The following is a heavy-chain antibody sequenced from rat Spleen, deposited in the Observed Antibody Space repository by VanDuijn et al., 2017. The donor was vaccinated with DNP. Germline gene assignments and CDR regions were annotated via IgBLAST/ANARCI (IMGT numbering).Heavy chain of an antibody. Sequence: QVQLKESGPGLVQPSQTLSLACTVSGFSLTSHHVHWVRQPSGKGLEWMGIIGTGGTTEYNPVLKSRLSISRDTSKRQVFLKMNSLQSEDTGTYYCARRYNSGYFDYWGQGVKVTVSS. J-gene: IGHJ2*01. CDR1: GFSLTSHH. CDR2: IGTGGTT. CDR3: ARRYNSGYFDY. V-gene: IGHV2-30*01. D-gene: IGHD4-3*01.